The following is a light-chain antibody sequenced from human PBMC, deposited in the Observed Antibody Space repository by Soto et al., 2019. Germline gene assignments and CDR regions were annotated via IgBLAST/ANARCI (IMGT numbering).Light chain of an antibody. CDR3: QQRSNWPLT. V-gene: IGKV3-11*01. CDR2: DSS. CDR1: QTVSSF. J-gene: IGKJ4*01. Sequence: VLTQSPATLSLSPGERATLSCRASQTVSSFLAWYQQKPGQAPRLLIHDSSDRATGIPARFSGSGSGTDLTLTISSLEPEDVAVYYCQQRSNWPLTFGGGTKVDIK.